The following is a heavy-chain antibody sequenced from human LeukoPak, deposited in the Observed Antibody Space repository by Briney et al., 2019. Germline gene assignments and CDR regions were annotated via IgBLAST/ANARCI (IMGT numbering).Heavy chain of an antibody. CDR1: GYTFTSYG. CDR3: ARVRTEDIVVVPAFDY. V-gene: IGHV1-2*02. CDR2: INPNSGGT. Sequence: GASVKVSCKASGYTFTSYGISWVRQAPGQGLEWMGWINPNSGGTNYAQKFQGRVTMTRDTSISTAYMELSRLRSDDTAVYYCARVRTEDIVVVPAFDYWGQGTLVTVSS. D-gene: IGHD2-2*01. J-gene: IGHJ4*02.